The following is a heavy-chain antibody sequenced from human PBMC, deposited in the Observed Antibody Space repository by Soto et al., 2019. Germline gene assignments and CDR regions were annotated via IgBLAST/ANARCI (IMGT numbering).Heavy chain of an antibody. CDR3: ARGYYDSSGYTDY. Sequence: WGSLRLSCAASGFTFISYSINFFRHSPGKGLEWVSSISSSSSYIYYADSVKGRFTISRDNAKNSLYLQMNSLRAEDTAVYYCARGYYDSSGYTDYWGQGTLVTVSS. D-gene: IGHD3-22*01. CDR1: GFTFISYS. CDR2: ISSSSSYI. V-gene: IGHV3-21*01. J-gene: IGHJ4*02.